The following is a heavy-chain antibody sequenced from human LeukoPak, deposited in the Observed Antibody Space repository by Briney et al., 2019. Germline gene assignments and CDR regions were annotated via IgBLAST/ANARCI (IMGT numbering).Heavy chain of an antibody. J-gene: IGHJ4*02. CDR2: MYTSGST. CDR1: GGSISSYY. CDR3: ARGPTGRKGGTYYYDSSGSTYYFDY. D-gene: IGHD3-22*01. V-gene: IGHV4-4*07. Sequence: SETLSLTCTVSGGSISSYYWSWIRQPAGKGLEWIGRMYTSGSTNYNPSLKSRVTMSVDTSKNQFSLKLSSVTAADTAVYYCARGPTGRKGGTYYYDSSGSTYYFDYWGQGTLVTVSS.